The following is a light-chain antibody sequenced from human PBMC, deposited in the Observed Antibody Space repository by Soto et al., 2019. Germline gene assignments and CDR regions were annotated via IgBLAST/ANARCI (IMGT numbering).Light chain of an antibody. Sequence: QSALTQPPSASGSPGQSVTISCTGTSSDVGGYHYVSWYQQHPGKPPKIMIYEVSKRPSGVPDRFSGSKSGNTASLSVSGLQAEDEADYYCSSYAGSNNWNFGTGTKVPVL. CDR3: SSYAGSNNWN. CDR1: SSDVGGYHY. J-gene: IGLJ1*01. V-gene: IGLV2-8*01. CDR2: EVS.